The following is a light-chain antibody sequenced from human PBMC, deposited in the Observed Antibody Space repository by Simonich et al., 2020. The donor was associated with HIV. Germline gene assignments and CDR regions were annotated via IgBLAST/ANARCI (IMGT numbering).Light chain of an antibody. Sequence: EIVLTQSPATLSLSPGERATLSCRASQSVSSSYLAWYQQKPGQAPRLLIYGASSSATGIPDRFSGSGSGTDFTLTISSLQPEDIATYYCQQYDNLPLTFGGGTKVEIK. V-gene: IGKV3-20*01. J-gene: IGKJ4*01. CDR3: QQYDNLPLT. CDR2: GAS. CDR1: QSVSSSY.